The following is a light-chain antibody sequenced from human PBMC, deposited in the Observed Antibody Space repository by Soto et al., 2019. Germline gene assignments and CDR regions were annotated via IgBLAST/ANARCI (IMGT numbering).Light chain of an antibody. CDR3: CSYAGISTFYV. CDR1: SSDVGSYNL. J-gene: IGLJ1*01. CDR2: GVN. Sequence: QSVLTQPASVSGSPGQSITISCTGTSSDVGSYNLVSWYQQHPGKAPKLMIYGVNKRPSGVSNRFSGSKSGNTASLTISGLQAEDEADYCCCSYAGISTFYVFGTGTKVTV. V-gene: IGLV2-23*02.